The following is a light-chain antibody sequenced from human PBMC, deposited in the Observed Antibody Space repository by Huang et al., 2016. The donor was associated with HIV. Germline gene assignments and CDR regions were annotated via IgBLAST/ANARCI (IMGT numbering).Light chain of an antibody. CDR3: QQFGSSPPYS. CDR1: QSVTRNH. CDR2: GAS. V-gene: IGKV3-20*01. Sequence: EIVLTQSPDTLSLSPGERATVSCRASQSVTRNHLAWYQQRPGQAPKLLIYGASPRATGIPDRFSGGGSGTDFTLTISRLAPEDFAVYYCQQFGSSPPYSFGQGTKLEIK. J-gene: IGKJ2*03.